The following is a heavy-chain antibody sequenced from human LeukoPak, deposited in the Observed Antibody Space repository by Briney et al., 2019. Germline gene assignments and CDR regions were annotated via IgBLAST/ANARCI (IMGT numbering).Heavy chain of an antibody. CDR2: IDPSGGST. CDR1: GYTFTSYY. CDR3: ARGSTYCSSISCPMINCDY. Sequence: ASVKVSCKASGYTFTSYYMHWVRQAPGQGLEWMGIIDPSGGSTRYPQKFQGRVIMTGDTSTSTVYMELSSLRFEDTAVYYCARGSTYCSSISCPMINCDYWGRGTLVTVSS. V-gene: IGHV1-46*01. J-gene: IGHJ4*02. D-gene: IGHD2-2*01.